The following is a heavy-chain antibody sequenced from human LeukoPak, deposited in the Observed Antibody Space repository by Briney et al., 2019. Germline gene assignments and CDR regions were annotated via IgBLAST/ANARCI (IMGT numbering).Heavy chain of an antibody. CDR1: GGSISSYY. CDR3: ARDDSSGYYYAY. J-gene: IGHJ4*02. V-gene: IGHV4-59*01. CDR2: IYYSGST. D-gene: IGHD3-22*01. Sequence: SETLSLTCTVSGGSISSYYWSWIRQPPGKGLEWIGYIYYSGSTDYNPSLKSRVTISVDTSKNQFSLRLSSVTAADTAVYYCARDDSSGYYYAYWGQGTLVTVSS.